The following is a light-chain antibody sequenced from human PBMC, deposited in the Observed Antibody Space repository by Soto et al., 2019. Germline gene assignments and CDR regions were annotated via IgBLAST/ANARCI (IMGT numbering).Light chain of an antibody. CDR3: VLYMGLGISV. Sequence: QTVVTQEPSFSVSPGGTVTFTCGLSSGSVSTNYYPSWYLQTPGQAPRTLIYNTNSRSSGVPDRFSGSILGNKAALTITGAQADDESDYYCVLYMGLGISVLGGGTKLTVL. CDR2: NTN. CDR1: SGSVSTNYY. J-gene: IGLJ2*01. V-gene: IGLV8-61*01.